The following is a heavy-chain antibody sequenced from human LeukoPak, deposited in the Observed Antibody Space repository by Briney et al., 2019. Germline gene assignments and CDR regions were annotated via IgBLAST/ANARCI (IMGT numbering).Heavy chain of an antibody. D-gene: IGHD3-16*01. CDR1: GYTFTNYD. Sequence: GASVKVSCKASGYTFTNYDINWVRQATGQGLEWMGWMNPNSGNTGSAQKFQGRVTMTRNTSISTAYMELSSLRSEDTAVYYCARGGRLGMKYYYYGMDVWGQGTTVTVSS. CDR3: ARGGRLGMKYYYYGMDV. J-gene: IGHJ6*02. V-gene: IGHV1-8*01. CDR2: MNPNSGNT.